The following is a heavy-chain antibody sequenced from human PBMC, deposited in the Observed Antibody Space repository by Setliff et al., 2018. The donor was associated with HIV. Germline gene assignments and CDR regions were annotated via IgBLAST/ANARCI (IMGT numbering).Heavy chain of an antibody. CDR1: GFTFSHYA. J-gene: IGHJ4*02. CDR3: ARYSSSWHTFDY. CDR2: IWYDGSNQ. V-gene: IGHV3-33*01. Sequence: GESLKISCAASGFTFSHYAMHWVRQAPGKGLEWVAVIWYDGSNQNYADSVKGRLTISRDNSNNTLYLQMNSLTPEDTAVYHCARYSSSWHTFDYWGQGTPVTVSS. D-gene: IGHD6-13*01.